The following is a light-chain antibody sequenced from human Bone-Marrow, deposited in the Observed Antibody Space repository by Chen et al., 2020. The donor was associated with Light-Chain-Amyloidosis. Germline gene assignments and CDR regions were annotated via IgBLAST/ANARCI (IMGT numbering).Light chain of an antibody. CDR1: QTVLFSSNKKNY. Sequence: DIVMTHSPDSLAVSLGARATIDCKSSQTVLFSSNKKNYLAWYQQKPGQPPKLLIYWASTRQSGVPNRFSGSGSETDFTLTISSLQAEDVAVYYCQQYYNTPLTFGPGTRVDLK. CDR3: QQYYNTPLT. J-gene: IGKJ3*01. V-gene: IGKV4-1*01. CDR2: WAS.